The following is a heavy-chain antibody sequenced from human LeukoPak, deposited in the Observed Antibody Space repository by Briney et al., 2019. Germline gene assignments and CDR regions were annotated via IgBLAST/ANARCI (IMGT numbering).Heavy chain of an antibody. Sequence: SGGSLRLSCAASGFTFSSYAMSWVRQAPGKGLEWVSAISGSGGSTYYADSVKGRFTISRDNSKNTLYLQMNSLRAEDTAVYYCAKDPVKNMVRGVTPCDYWGQGTLVTVSS. J-gene: IGHJ4*02. CDR3: AKDPVKNMVRGVTPCDY. V-gene: IGHV3-23*01. D-gene: IGHD3-10*01. CDR2: ISGSGGST. CDR1: GFTFSSYA.